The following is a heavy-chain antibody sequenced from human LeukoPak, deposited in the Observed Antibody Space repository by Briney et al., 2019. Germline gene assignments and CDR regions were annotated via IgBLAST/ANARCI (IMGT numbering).Heavy chain of an antibody. CDR2: ISYDGSNK. D-gene: IGHD3-22*01. J-gene: IGHJ4*02. CDR3: ARDDYDSSGYYPIDY. Sequence: GRSLRLSCAASGFTFSSYGMHWVRQAPGKGLEWVAVISYDGSNKYYADSVKGRFTISRDNSKNTLYLQMNSLRAEDTAVYYCARDDYDSSGYYPIDYWGQGTLVTVSS. CDR1: GFTFSSYG. V-gene: IGHV3-30*19.